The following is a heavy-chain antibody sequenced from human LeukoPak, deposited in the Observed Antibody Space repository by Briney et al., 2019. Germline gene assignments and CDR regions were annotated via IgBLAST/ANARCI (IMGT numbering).Heavy chain of an antibody. Sequence: GGSLRLSCAASGFTFSSYSMNWVRQAPGKGLEWVSHISSSSSTRYYADSVKGRFTLSRDNAKNSLYLQMNSLRAEDTAVYYCARAGFTFSDYFGSFFDYWGQGTLVTVSS. V-gene: IGHV3-48*01. CDR1: GFTFSSYS. CDR3: ARAGFTFSDYFGSFFDY. CDR2: ISSSSSTR. D-gene: IGHD3-10*01. J-gene: IGHJ4*02.